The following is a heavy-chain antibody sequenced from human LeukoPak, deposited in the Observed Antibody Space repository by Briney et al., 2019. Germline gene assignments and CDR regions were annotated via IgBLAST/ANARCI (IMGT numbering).Heavy chain of an antibody. V-gene: IGHV3-30*18. Sequence: HPGGSLRLSCAASAFTFRNYAMHWVRQAPGKGLEWVAVISHDERNIYYADSVKGRFTISRDNSKNTLYLQMNSLRAEDTAVYYCAKGNYDFWSGYSARMDVWGQGTTVTVSS. J-gene: IGHJ6*02. CDR1: AFTFRNYA. CDR2: ISHDERNI. D-gene: IGHD3-3*01. CDR3: AKGNYDFWSGYSARMDV.